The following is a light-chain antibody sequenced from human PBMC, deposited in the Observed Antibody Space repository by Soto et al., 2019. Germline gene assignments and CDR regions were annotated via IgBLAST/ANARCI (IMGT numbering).Light chain of an antibody. V-gene: IGKV3-11*01. CDR2: DAS. J-gene: IGKJ1*01. Sequence: EIVLTQSPATLSLSPGERATPSCRASQSVSSILAWYQQKPGQAPRLLIYDASNRATGIPARFSGSGSGTDFTLTISSLEPEDVAVYYCQQRYNWPQTFGQGTKVEIK. CDR3: QQRYNWPQT. CDR1: QSVSSI.